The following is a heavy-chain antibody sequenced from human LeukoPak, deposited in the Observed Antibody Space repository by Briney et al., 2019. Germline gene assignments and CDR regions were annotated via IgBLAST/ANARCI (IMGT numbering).Heavy chain of an antibody. J-gene: IGHJ5*02. V-gene: IGHV1-69*06. D-gene: IGHD4/OR15-4a*01. CDR2: IIPIFGTA. CDR1: GGTFSSYA. Sequence: GASVKVSCKASGGTFSSYAISWVRQAPGQGLEWMGGIIPIFGTANYAQKFQGRVTITADKSTSTAYMELSSLRSKDTAVYYCTRVGTARPMVLSFGSGNWFDPWGQGTLVTVSS. CDR3: TRVGTARPMVLSFGSGNWFDP.